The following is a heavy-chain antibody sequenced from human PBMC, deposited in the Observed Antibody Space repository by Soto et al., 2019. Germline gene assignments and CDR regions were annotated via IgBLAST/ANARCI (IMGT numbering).Heavy chain of an antibody. CDR1: GFTFSNFA. J-gene: IGHJ6*02. CDR3: AREKSLAYCGGDCYSSLSGGYGMDV. CDR2: ISGTDDYT. V-gene: IGHV3-23*01. D-gene: IGHD2-21*02. Sequence: PGGSLRLSCAASGFTFSNFAMTWVRQAPGEGLEWVSSISGTDDYTYYADSVKGRFTISRDNSKNTLYLQMNSLRAEDTAVYYCAREKSLAYCGGDCYSSLSGGYGMDVWGQGTTVTVSS.